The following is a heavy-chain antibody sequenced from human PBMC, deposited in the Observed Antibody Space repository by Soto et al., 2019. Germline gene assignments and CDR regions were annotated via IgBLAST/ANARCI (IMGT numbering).Heavy chain of an antibody. Sequence: GGSLRLSCAASGFTFSSYAMSWVRQAPGKGLEWVSAISGSGGSTYYADSVKGRFTISRDNSKNTLYLQMNSLRAEDTAVYYCAKNIDYEGWGPLLGWFDPWGQGTLVTVSA. V-gene: IGHV3-23*01. CDR2: ISGSGGST. D-gene: IGHD4-17*01. CDR3: AKNIDYEGWGPLLGWFDP. J-gene: IGHJ5*02. CDR1: GFTFSSYA.